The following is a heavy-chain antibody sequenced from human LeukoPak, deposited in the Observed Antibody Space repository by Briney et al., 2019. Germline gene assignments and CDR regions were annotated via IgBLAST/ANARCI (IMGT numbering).Heavy chain of an antibody. J-gene: IGHJ4*02. Sequence: SVKVSCKASGGTFSSYAISWVRQAPGQGLEWMGGIIPIFGTANYAQKFQGRVTITADESTSTAYMELSSLRSEDTAVYYCARKENVYYYFDYWGQGTLVTVSS. CDR1: GGTFSSYA. D-gene: IGHD3-10*01. V-gene: IGHV1-69*13. CDR3: ARKENVYYYFDY. CDR2: IIPIFGTA.